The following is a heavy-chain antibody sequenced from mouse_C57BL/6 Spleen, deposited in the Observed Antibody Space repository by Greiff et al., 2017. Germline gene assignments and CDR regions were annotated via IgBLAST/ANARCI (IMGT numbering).Heavy chain of an antibody. CDR1: GYTFTSYW. D-gene: IGHD1-1*01. Sequence: VQLQQPGAELVKPGASVKMSCKASGYTFTSYWITWVKQRPGQGLEWIGDIYPGSGSTNYNEKFKSKATLTVDTSSSTAYMQLSSLTSEDSAVYYCARGAYYYGSSPAWFAYWGQGTLVTVSA. V-gene: IGHV1-55*01. CDR3: ARGAYYYGSSPAWFAY. CDR2: IYPGSGST. J-gene: IGHJ3*01.